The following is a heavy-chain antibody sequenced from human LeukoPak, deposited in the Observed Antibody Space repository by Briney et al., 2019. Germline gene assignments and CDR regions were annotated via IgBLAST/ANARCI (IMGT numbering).Heavy chain of an antibody. J-gene: IGHJ4*02. CDR2: ISAYNGNT. CDR1: GYTFITYG. CDR3: ARVGNYYGSGRPDY. Sequence: ASVRVSCKASGYTFITYGISWVRPAPGQGLEWMGWISAYNGNTNYAQKLQGRVTMTTDTSTSTAYMELRSLRSDDTAVYYCARVGNYYGSGRPDYWGQGTLVTVSS. D-gene: IGHD3-10*01. V-gene: IGHV1-18*01.